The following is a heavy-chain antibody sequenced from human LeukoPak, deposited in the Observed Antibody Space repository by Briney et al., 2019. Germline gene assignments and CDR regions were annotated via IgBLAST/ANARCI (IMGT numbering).Heavy chain of an antibody. D-gene: IGHD2-15*01. J-gene: IGHJ4*02. CDR3: AKDPDIVVVVAATGFDY. CDR2: ISSSSSYI. CDR1: GFTFSSYS. V-gene: IGHV3-21*04. Sequence: PGGSLRLSCAASGFTFSSYSMNWVRQAPGKGLEWVSSISSSSSYIYYADSVRGRFTISRDNAKNSLYLQLNSLRAEDTAVYYCAKDPDIVVVVAATGFDYWGQGTLVTVSS.